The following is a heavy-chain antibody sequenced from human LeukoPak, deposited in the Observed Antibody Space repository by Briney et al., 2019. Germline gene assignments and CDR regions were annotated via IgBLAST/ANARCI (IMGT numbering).Heavy chain of an antibody. CDR3: ARDHYHKIHSVMVTAPDY. Sequence: ASVKVSCKASGYTFTGYYMHWVRQAPGQGLEWMGWINPNSGGTNYAQKFQGRVTMTRDTSISTAYMELSRLRSDDTAVYYCARDHYHKIHSVMVTAPDYWGQGTLVIVSS. CDR1: GYTFTGYY. CDR2: INPNSGGT. D-gene: IGHD2-21*02. J-gene: IGHJ4*02. V-gene: IGHV1-2*02.